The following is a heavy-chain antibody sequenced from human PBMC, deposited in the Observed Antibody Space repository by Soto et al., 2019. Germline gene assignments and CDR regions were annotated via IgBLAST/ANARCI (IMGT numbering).Heavy chain of an antibody. J-gene: IGHJ6*02. CDR1: GFSVSSNY. V-gene: IGHV3-53*01. CDR3: VRDFGSSSEGGMDV. Sequence: GGSLRLSCAASGFSVSSNYMSWVRQAPGKGLEWVSVIYRGGITFYADSVKGRFTISRDNSKNMLYLQMNSLRAEDTAVYYCVRDFGSSSEGGMDVWGQGTTVNVS. D-gene: IGHD6-6*01. CDR2: IYRGGIT.